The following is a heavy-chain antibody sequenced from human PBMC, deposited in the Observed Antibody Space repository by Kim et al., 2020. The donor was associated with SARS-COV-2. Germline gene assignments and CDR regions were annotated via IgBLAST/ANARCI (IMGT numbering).Heavy chain of an antibody. CDR1: GFTFSSYW. D-gene: IGHD4-4*01. CDR2: INAGGGDT. Sequence: GGSLRLSCAASGFTFSSYWLSWVRQAPGKGLEWVSCINAGGGDTSYADSVRGRFTISRDNAKNALNLQMNSLRVEDTALYYCAKLTAITAPYYDYWCQGT. V-gene: IGHV3-7*03. CDR3: AKLTAITAPYYDY. J-gene: IGHJ4*02.